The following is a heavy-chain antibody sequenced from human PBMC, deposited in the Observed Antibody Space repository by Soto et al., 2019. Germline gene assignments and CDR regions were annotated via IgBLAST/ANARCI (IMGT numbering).Heavy chain of an antibody. CDR1: GFTFSSYA. CDR2: ISGSGVST. J-gene: IGHJ4*02. V-gene: IGHV3-23*01. D-gene: IGHD2-15*01. Sequence: GGSLRLSCAASGFTFSSYAMSWVRQAPGKGLEWVSAISGSGVSTYYADSVKGRFTISRDNSKNTLYLQMNSLRAEDTAVYYCAKASERRSGGSCYRVVHFDYWGPGTLVTVSS. CDR3: AKASERRSGGSCYRVVHFDY.